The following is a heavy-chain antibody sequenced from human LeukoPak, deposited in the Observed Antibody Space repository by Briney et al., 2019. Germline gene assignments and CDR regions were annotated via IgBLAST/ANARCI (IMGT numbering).Heavy chain of an antibody. CDR2: TYYRSKWYN. D-gene: IGHD3-22*01. V-gene: IGHV6-1*01. CDR1: GDSVSSNSAA. J-gene: IGHJ3*02. CDR3: ARVMVNGYDSSGDAFDI. Sequence: SQTLSLTCAISGDSVSSNSAAWNWIRQSPSRGLEWLGRTYYRSKWYNDYAVSVKSRITINPDTSKNQFSLKLSSVTAADTAVYYCARVMVNGYDSSGDAFDIWGQGTMVTVSS.